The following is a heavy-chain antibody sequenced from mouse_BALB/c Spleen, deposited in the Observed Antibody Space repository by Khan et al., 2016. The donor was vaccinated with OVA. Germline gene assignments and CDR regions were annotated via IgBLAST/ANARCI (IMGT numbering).Heavy chain of an antibody. CDR1: GFNIKDTY. V-gene: IGHV14-3*02. J-gene: IGHJ4*01. CDR2: IDPANGNT. D-gene: IGHD2-1*01. Sequence: VQLQQSGAELVKPVASVKLSCTASGFNIKDTYMHWVKQRPEQGLEWIGRIDPANGNTKYDPKFQGKATITADTSSNTAYLQLSSLTSEDTAVYYCARNGNYLYAMDYWGQGTSVTVSS. CDR3: ARNGNYLYAMDY.